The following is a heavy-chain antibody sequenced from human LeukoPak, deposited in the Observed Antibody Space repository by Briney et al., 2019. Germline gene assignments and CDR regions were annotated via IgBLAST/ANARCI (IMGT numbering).Heavy chain of an antibody. CDR3: ETGGPWQWLVPYYFDY. CDR2: IIPIFGTS. CDR1: GGTFSSYA. J-gene: IGHJ4*02. D-gene: IGHD6-19*01. V-gene: IGHV1-69*13. Sequence: SVKVSCKASGGTFSSYAISWVRQAPGQGLEWMGGIIPIFGTSNYAQKFQGRVTITADESTRTAYLDPRSLRSQATAVYHCETGGPWQWLVPYYFDYWGQGTLVTVSS.